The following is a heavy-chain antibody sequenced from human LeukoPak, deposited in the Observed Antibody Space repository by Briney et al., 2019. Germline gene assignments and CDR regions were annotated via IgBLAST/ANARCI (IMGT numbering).Heavy chain of an antibody. V-gene: IGHV3-30-3*01. CDR2: ISYDGSNK. D-gene: IGHD2-15*01. Sequence: GGSLRLSCAASGFTFFNYALIWVRQAPGKGLEWVAVISYDGSNKYYADSVKGRFTISRDNSKNTLYLQMNSLRAEDTAVYYCARDCSGGSCPDYWGQGTLVTVSS. J-gene: IGHJ4*02. CDR1: GFTFFNYA. CDR3: ARDCSGGSCPDY.